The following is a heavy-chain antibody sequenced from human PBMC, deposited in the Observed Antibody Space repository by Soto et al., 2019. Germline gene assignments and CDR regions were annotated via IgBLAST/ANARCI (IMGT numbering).Heavy chain of an antibody. CDR1: GGTFSSYA. V-gene: IGHV1-69*13. CDR3: ARDLRSSSSLRPLDY. Sequence: SVKVSCKASGGTFSSYAISWVRQAPGQGLEWMGGIIPIFGTANYAQKFQGRVTITADESTSTAYMELSSLRSDDTAVYYCARDLRSSSSLRPLDYWGQGTLVTVSS. D-gene: IGHD6-6*01. J-gene: IGHJ4*02. CDR2: IIPIFGTA.